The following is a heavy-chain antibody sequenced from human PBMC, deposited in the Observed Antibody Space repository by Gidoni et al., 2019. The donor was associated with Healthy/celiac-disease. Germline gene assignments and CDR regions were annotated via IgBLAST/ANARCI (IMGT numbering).Heavy chain of an antibody. V-gene: IGHV3-21*01. CDR3: ARDRGDYIWGSYFDY. CDR2: ISSNSSYI. Sequence: EVPLVESGGGLAKPGGSLSPSRAAPGFPFSRYSMNWARQAPGKGLEWGASISSNSSYIYYADSVKGRFTISRDNAKNSLYLQMNSLRAEDTAVYYCARDRGDYIWGSYFDYWGQGTLVTVSS. D-gene: IGHD3-16*01. CDR1: GFPFSRYS. J-gene: IGHJ4*02.